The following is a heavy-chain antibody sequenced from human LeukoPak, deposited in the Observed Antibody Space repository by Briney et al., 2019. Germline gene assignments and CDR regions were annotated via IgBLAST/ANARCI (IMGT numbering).Heavy chain of an antibody. V-gene: IGHV3-74*01. CDR1: GFTLSTYW. CDR2: INSDGSTT. CDR3: AKGDTFVVVTAIVDY. D-gene: IGHD2-21*02. Sequence: GGSLRLSCAASGFTLSTYWMHWVRQAPGKGLVWVSRINSDGSTTSYADSVKGRFTISRDSAKNTLYLQMNSLRAEDTAVYYCAKGDTFVVVTAIVDYWGQGTLVTVSS. J-gene: IGHJ4*02.